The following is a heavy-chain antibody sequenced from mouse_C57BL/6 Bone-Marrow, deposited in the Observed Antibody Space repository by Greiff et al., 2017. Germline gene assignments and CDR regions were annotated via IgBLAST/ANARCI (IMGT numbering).Heavy chain of an antibody. CDR2: ISYDGSN. CDR1: GYSITSGYY. D-gene: IGHD2-4*01. J-gene: IGHJ2*01. Sequence: EVKLVESGPGLVKPSQSLSLTCSVTGYSITSGYYWNWIRQFPGNQLEWMGYISYDGSNNYNPSLKNRISITRDTSKNQFFLKLNSVTTEDTATYYCARSYYDYAIDYWGQGTTLTVSS. CDR3: ARSYYDYAIDY. V-gene: IGHV3-6*01.